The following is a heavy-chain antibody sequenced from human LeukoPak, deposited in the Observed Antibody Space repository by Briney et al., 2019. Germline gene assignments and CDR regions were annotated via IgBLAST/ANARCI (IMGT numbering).Heavy chain of an antibody. Sequence: LPGGSLRLSCAASGFTFSSYWMHWVRQAPGKGLVWVSRINSDGSSTSYADSVKGRFTISRDNAKNTLYLQMNSLRAEDTAVYYCAKDLGLATVTTRAVAFDIWGQGTMVTVSS. CDR2: INSDGSST. J-gene: IGHJ3*02. CDR1: GFTFSSYW. CDR3: AKDLGLATVTTRAVAFDI. D-gene: IGHD4-17*01. V-gene: IGHV3-74*01.